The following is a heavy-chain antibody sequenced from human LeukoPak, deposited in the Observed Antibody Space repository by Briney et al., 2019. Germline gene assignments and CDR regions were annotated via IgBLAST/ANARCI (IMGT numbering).Heavy chain of an antibody. J-gene: IGHJ4*02. Sequence: GGSLRLSCAASGFTFSSYGMSWVRQAPGKGLEWVSAISGSGGSTYYANSVKGRFTISRDNSKNTLYLQMNSLRAEDTAVYYCARGTIFVLDYWGQGTLVTVSS. CDR1: GFTFSSYG. V-gene: IGHV3-23*01. D-gene: IGHD1-14*01. CDR3: ARGTIFVLDY. CDR2: ISGSGGST.